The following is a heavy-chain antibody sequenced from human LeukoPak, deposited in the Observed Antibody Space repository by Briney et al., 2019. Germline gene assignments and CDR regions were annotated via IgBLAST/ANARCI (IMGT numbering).Heavy chain of an antibody. CDR2: ISYDGSNK. CDR3: ARGRGYCSSTSCYEATQFDY. J-gene: IGHJ4*02. D-gene: IGHD2-2*01. CDR1: GFTFSSYA. Sequence: GGSLRLSCAASGFTFSSYAMHWVRQAPGKGLEWVAVISYDGSNKYYADSVKGRFTISRDNSKNTLYLQMNSLRAEDTAVYYCARGRGYCSSTSCYEATQFDYWGQGTLVTVSS. V-gene: IGHV3-30-3*01.